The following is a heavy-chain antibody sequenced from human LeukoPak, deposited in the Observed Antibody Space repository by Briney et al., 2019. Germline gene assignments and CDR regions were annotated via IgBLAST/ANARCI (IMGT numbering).Heavy chain of an antibody. J-gene: IGHJ4*02. Sequence: PGGSLRLSCAASGFTFSSYAMSWVRRAPGKGLEWVSAISGNGGSTYYADSVQGRFTISRDNSKNTLFLQMNSLRVEDTAVYYFAKGGGSTPFFPDSLFDYWGQGTLVSVSS. D-gene: IGHD2-15*01. CDR1: GFTFSSYA. V-gene: IGHV3-23*01. CDR3: AKGGGSTPFFPDSLFDY. CDR2: ISGNGGST.